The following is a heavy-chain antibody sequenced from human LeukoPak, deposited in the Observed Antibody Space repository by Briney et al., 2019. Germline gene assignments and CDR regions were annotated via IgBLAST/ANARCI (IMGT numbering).Heavy chain of an antibody. CDR3: ARDRCSSTSCYWGYWFDP. J-gene: IGHJ5*02. Sequence: ASVKVSCKASGYTFTSYDINWVRQATGQGLEWMGWMNPNSGNTNYAQKLQGRVTMTTDTSTSTAYMELRSLRSDDTAVYYCARDRCSSTSCYWGYWFDPWGQGTLVTVSS. V-gene: IGHV1-18*01. D-gene: IGHD2-2*01. CDR1: GYTFTSYD. CDR2: MNPNSGNT.